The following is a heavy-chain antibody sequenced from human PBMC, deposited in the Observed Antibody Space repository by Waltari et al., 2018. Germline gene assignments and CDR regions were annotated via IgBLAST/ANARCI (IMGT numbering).Heavy chain of an antibody. CDR2: IYHSGST. Sequence: QVQLQESGPGLVKPSGTLSLTCAVSGGSISSRHWWSWVRQPPAQGLAWIGEIYHSGSTNYNPSLKSRVTISVDKSKNQFSLKLSSVTAADTAVYYCARDSGYCSGGSCYRDYYYGMDVWGQGTTVTVSS. J-gene: IGHJ6*02. D-gene: IGHD2-15*01. CDR1: GGSISSRHW. V-gene: IGHV4-4*02. CDR3: ARDSGYCSGGSCYRDYYYGMDV.